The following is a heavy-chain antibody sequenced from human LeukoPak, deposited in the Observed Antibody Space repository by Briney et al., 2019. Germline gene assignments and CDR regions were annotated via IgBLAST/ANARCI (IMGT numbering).Heavy chain of an antibody. CDR2: ISGDGGST. Sequence: GGSLRLSCAASGFTFDDYAMHWVRQAPGKRLEWVSLISGDGGSTYYADSVKGRFTISRDNSKNSLYLQMNSLRTEDTALYYCAKASGYCSGGSCYDYWGQGTLVTVSS. D-gene: IGHD2-15*01. CDR3: AKASGYCSGGSCYDY. J-gene: IGHJ4*02. CDR1: GFTFDDYA. V-gene: IGHV3-43*02.